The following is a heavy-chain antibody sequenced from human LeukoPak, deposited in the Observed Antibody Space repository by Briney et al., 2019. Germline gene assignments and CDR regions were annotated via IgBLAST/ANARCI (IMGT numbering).Heavy chain of an antibody. CDR3: ARDLDTAMVWDY. Sequence: GGSLRLSCAASGFTFSSYGMHWVRQAPGKGLEWVAVIWYDGSNKYYADSVKGRFTISRDNSKNTLYLQTNSLRAEDTAVYYCARDLDTAMVWDYWGQGTLVTVSS. D-gene: IGHD5-18*01. CDR1: GFTFSSYG. V-gene: IGHV3-33*01. CDR2: IWYDGSNK. J-gene: IGHJ4*02.